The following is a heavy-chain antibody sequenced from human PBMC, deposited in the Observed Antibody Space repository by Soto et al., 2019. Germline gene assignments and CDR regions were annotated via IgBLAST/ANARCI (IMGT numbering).Heavy chain of an antibody. J-gene: IGHJ4*02. CDR2: ISGSGGST. V-gene: IGHV3-23*01. D-gene: IGHD3-9*01. CDR1: GFTFSSYA. Sequence: EVQLLESGGGLVQPGGSLRLSCAASGFTFSSYAMSWVRQAPGKGLEWVSAISGSGGSTYYADSVKGRFTISRDNSKNTLYLQMNSLRAEDTAVYYCAKVGYDILTGFALNIDYWGQGTLVTVSS. CDR3: AKVGYDILTGFALNIDY.